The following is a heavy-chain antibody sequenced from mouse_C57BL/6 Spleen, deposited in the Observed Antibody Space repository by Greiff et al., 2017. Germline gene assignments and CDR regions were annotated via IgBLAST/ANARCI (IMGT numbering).Heavy chain of an antibody. J-gene: IGHJ1*03. Sequence: VQLQQSGPELVKPGASVKISCKASGYTFTDYYMNWVKQSHGKSLEWIGDINPNNGGTSYNQKFKGKATLTVDKSSSTAYMELRSLTSEDSAVYYCARDYGSGFVWGTGTTVTVSS. CDR2: INPNNGGT. CDR1: GYTFTDYY. V-gene: IGHV1-26*01. CDR3: ARDYGSGFV. D-gene: IGHD1-1*01.